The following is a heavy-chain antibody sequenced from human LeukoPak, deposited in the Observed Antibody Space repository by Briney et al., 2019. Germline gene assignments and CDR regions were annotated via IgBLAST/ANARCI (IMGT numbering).Heavy chain of an antibody. V-gene: IGHV3-30-3*01. J-gene: IGHJ4*02. Sequence: GGSLRLSCAASGFTFSSYAMHWVRQAPGKGLEWVAVISYDGSNKYYADSVKGRFTISRDNSKNTLYLQMDSLRAEDTAMYYCAGYCSSSTCPMFAYWGQGTLVTVSS. CDR2: ISYDGSNK. CDR1: GFTFSSYA. CDR3: AGYCSSSTCPMFAY. D-gene: IGHD2-2*01.